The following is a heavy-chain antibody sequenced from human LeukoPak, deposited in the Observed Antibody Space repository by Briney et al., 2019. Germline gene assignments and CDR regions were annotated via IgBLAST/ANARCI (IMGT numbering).Heavy chain of an antibody. V-gene: IGHV3-23*01. J-gene: IGHJ5*02. D-gene: IGHD6-19*01. CDR3: AKAKSQWLARNWFDP. CDR2: ISGSGGST. Sequence: ISGSGGSTYYADSVKGRFTISRDNSKNTLYLQMNSLRAEDTAVYYCAKAKSQWLARNWFDPWGQGTLVTVSS.